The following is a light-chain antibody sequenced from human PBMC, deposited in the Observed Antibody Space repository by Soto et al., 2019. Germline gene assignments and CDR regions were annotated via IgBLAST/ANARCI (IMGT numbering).Light chain of an antibody. Sequence: QSVLTQPASVSGSPGQSITISCTGTSSDVGGYNYVSWYQQHPGKAPKLMIYDVSNRPSGVSNRFSGSKSGNTASLTISGLQAEDAADYYCGSYTSSSTYVFGTGTKLTVL. CDR1: SSDVGGYNY. CDR2: DVS. V-gene: IGLV2-14*01. J-gene: IGLJ1*01. CDR3: GSYTSSSTYV.